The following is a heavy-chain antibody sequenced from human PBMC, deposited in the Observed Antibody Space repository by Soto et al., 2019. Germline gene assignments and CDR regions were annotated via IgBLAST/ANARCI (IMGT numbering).Heavy chain of an antibody. Sequence: QMQLQESGPGLVKPSQTLSLTCTVSGGSIGGGGFYWTWVRLRPGEGLEWIGNIYDSGSAYYNPSLESRISMSIDTSKNQFSLSLTSVTVADKALYYCARAVTLTTKKILDLWGPGTMVAASS. V-gene: IGHV4-31*02. J-gene: IGHJ3*01. D-gene: IGHD1-1*01. CDR1: GGSIGGGGFY. CDR2: IYDSGSA. CDR3: ARAVTLTTKKILDL.